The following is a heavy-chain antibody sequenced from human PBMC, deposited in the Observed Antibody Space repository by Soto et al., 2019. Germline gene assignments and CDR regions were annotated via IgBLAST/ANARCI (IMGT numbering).Heavy chain of an antibody. Sequence: SVKVSCKASGGTFSSYAISWVRQAPGQGLEWMGGIIPIFGTANYAQKFQGRLTITKDTPNSQVVLTRTNMHPVDTATYYCARILEAVSIIEYYFDYWGPGTLVTVSS. J-gene: IGHJ4*02. CDR2: IIPIFGTA. D-gene: IGHD2-15*01. CDR1: GGTFSSYA. CDR3: ARILEAVSIIEYYFDY. V-gene: IGHV1-69*05.